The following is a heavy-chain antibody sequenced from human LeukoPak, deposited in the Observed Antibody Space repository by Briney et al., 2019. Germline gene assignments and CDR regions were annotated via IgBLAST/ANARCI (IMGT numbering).Heavy chain of an antibody. CDR2: VSSIRGST. J-gene: IGHJ4*02. D-gene: IGHD3-22*01. V-gene: IGHV3-23*01. Sequence: GGSLRLSCAASGFTFSSYAMSWVRQAPGKGLEWISAVSSIRGSTYYADSVKGRLTISRHNTKNTLYMQMNSLRAEDTAVYDCAKKMAVVHYFDYWGQGTLVTVSS. CDR3: AKKMAVVHYFDY. CDR1: GFTFSSYA.